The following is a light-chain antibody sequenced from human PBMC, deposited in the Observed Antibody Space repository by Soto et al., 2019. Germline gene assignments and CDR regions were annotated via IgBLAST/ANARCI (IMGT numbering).Light chain of an antibody. CDR1: QSVSIY. V-gene: IGKV3-11*01. Sequence: DIVMTPSPATLSVSPGERATLSCRASQSVSIYLAWYQQTPGQAPRLLIYDASNRATGIPARFSGSGSGTDFPPNHRSLEPEDFAVYYCQQCTSWPLLSFGGGTKVDIK. CDR2: DAS. J-gene: IGKJ4*01. CDR3: QQCTSWPLLS.